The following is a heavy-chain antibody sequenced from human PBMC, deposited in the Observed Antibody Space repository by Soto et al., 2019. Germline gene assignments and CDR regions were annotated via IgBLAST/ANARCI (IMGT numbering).Heavy chain of an antibody. Sequence: QVQLVQSGAEVKKPGSSVKVSCKASGGTFGSYAISWVRQAPGQGLEWMGGIIPIPGTANYAQKFQGRVTIAADESTRTAYMEVSSLRSEDTAVYYCARAQGSSTSLEIYYYYYYGMDVWGQGTTVTVSS. V-gene: IGHV1-69*01. CDR3: ARAQGSSTSLEIYYYYYYGMDV. CDR1: GGTFGSYA. J-gene: IGHJ6*02. D-gene: IGHD2-2*01. CDR2: IIPIPGTA.